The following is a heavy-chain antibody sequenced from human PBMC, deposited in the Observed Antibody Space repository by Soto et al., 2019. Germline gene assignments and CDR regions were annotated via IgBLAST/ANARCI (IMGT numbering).Heavy chain of an antibody. Sequence: GGSLRLSCAGSGFTFSTEWMHWVRQVPGKGLVWVSRINGDGSATSYADSVKGRFTTSRDNAKNTVYLQMNSLRVEDTAVYYCGSGVSYRPDYWGQGTLVTVSS. CDR2: INGDGSAT. D-gene: IGHD3-16*02. J-gene: IGHJ4*02. CDR3: GSGVSYRPDY. V-gene: IGHV3-74*01. CDR1: GFTFSTEW.